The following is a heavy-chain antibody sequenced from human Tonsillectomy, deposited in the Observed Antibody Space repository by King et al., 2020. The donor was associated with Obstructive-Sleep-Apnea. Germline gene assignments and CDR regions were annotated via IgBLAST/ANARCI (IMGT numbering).Heavy chain of an antibody. CDR2: TSAFNAKT. CDR1: GYTFNSYG. D-gene: IGHD6-19*01. CDR3: SRRRPGLIAVVGPPWFDP. Sequence: QLVQSGAEVKKPGASVKVSCKASGYTFNSYGITWVRQAPGQGLEWMGWTSAFNAKTDYAQKFQGRVTMTTDTSTSTAYMELRSLRPDDTAVYYCSRRRPGLIAVVGPPWFDPWGQGTLVTVSS. V-gene: IGHV1-18*04. J-gene: IGHJ5*02.